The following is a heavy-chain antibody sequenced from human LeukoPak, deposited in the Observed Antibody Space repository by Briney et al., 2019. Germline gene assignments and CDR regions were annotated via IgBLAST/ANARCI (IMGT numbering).Heavy chain of an antibody. CDR1: GFTFSSYA. Sequence: GGSLRLSCAASGFTFSSYAMSWVRQAPGKGLEWVSAISGSGGSTYYADSVKGRFTISRDNSKNTLYLQMNSLRAEDTAVYYCAKSKRITMVRGKLLFDYWGQGTLVTVST. CDR3: AKSKRITMVRGKLLFDY. CDR2: ISGSGGST. V-gene: IGHV3-23*01. J-gene: IGHJ4*02. D-gene: IGHD3-10*01.